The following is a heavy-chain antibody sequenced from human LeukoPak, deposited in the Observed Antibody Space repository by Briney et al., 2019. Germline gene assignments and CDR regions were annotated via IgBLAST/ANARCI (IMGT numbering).Heavy chain of an antibody. CDR1: GLTFSNYW. J-gene: IGHJ4*02. CDR2: IKEDGSEK. Sequence: RGSLRLSCVASGLTFSNYWMTWVRQAPGKGLEWVANIKEDGSEKNYADSVKGRFTISRDNAKNSLYLQMNSLRGEDTAVYYCARARYSDFWGQGTLVTVSS. CDR3: ARARYSDF. V-gene: IGHV3-7*01.